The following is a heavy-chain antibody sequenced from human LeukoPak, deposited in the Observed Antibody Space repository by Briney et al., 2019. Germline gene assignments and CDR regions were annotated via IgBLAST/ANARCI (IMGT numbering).Heavy chain of an antibody. V-gene: IGHV4-61*02. Sequence: SQTLSLTCTVSGGSISSGSYYWSWIRQPAGKGLEWIRRIYTSVSTNYNPSLKSRVTISVDTSKNQFSLKLSSVTAADTAVYYCARTQNYDFWSGYYTGSIFWGQGTLVTVSS. CDR1: GGSISSGSYY. J-gene: IGHJ4*02. CDR2: IYTSVST. D-gene: IGHD3-3*01. CDR3: ARTQNYDFWSGYYTGSIF.